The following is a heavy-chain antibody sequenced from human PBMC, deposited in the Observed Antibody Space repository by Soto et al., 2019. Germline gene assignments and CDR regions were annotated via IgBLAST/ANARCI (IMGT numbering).Heavy chain of an antibody. Sequence: QVQLVQSGAEVKKPGASVKVSCKVSGDTLTELSIHWVRQAPGKGLEYMGGFDPEDGEAMYAQNFQGRVTMTEDTSTDTSYMELSSLTSEDTGVYYCAIAYSGTYYGCLDPWGQGTLVTVSA. CDR2: FDPEDGEA. J-gene: IGHJ5*02. V-gene: IGHV1-24*01. D-gene: IGHD1-26*01. CDR1: GDTLTELS. CDR3: AIAYSGTYYGCLDP.